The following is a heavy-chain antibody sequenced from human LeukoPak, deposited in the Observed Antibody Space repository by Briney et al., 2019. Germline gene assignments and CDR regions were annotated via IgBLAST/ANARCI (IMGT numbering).Heavy chain of an antibody. J-gene: IGHJ4*02. Sequence: PGGSLRLSCAASGFTFSSYGMHWVRQAPGKGLEWVAVISYDGSNKYYADSVKGRFTISRDNSKNTLYLQMNSLRAEDTAVYYCARLYSSGWYGGYFDYWGQGTLVTVSS. CDR1: GFTFSSYG. D-gene: IGHD6-19*01. CDR3: ARLYSSGWYGGYFDY. V-gene: IGHV3-30*03. CDR2: ISYDGSNK.